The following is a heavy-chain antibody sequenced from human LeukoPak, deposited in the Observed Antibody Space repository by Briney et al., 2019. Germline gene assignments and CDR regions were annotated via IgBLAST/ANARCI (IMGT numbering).Heavy chain of an antibody. V-gene: IGHV3-30*01. Sequence: GGSLRLSCAASGLTFSNYPIHWVRQAPDEGLEWVAVITHDGGSQYYADSVKGRFTISRDNSKNTVFLHMNSLRPEDTAVYYCFTGRHYYYDSWGQGTLVTVSS. D-gene: IGHD3-22*01. CDR3: FTGRHYYYDS. CDR2: ITHDGGSQ. CDR1: GLTFSNYP. J-gene: IGHJ5*01.